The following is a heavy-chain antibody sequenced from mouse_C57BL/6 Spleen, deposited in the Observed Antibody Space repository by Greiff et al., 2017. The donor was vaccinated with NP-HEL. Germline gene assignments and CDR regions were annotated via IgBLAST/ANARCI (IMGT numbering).Heavy chain of an antibody. J-gene: IGHJ2*01. CDR1: GYTFTEYT. Sequence: VQGVESGAELVKPGASVKLSCKASGYTFTEYTIHWVKQRSGQGLEWIGWFYPGSGSLKYNEKFKDKATLTADKSSSTVYMELSRLTSEDSAVYCCARHEDPSYDGYCEGFDCWGQGTTLTVST. CDR2: FYPGSGSL. CDR3: ARHEDPSYDGYCEGFDC. V-gene: IGHV1-62-2*01. D-gene: IGHD2-3*01.